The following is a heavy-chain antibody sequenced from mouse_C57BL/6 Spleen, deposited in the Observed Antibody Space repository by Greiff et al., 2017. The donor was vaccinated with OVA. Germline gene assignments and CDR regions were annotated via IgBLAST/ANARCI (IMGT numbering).Heavy chain of an antibody. J-gene: IGHJ3*01. CDR3: ARAGTFFAY. V-gene: IGHV3-6*01. Sequence: VQLKESGPGLVKPSQSLSLTCSVTGYSITSGYYWNWIRQFPGNKLEWMGYISYDGSNNYNPSLKNRISITRDTSKNQFFLKLNSVTTEDTATYYCARAGTFFAYWGQGTLVTVSA. CDR2: ISYDGSN. D-gene: IGHD4-1*01. CDR1: GYSITSGYY.